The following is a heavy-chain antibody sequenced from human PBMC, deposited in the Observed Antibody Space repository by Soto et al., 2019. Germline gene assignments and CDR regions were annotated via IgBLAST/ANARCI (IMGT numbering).Heavy chain of an antibody. CDR1: GYTFTSYG. V-gene: IGHV1-18*01. Sequence: ASVKVSCKASGYTFTSYGISWVRQAPGQGLEWMGWISAYNCNTNYAQKLQGRVTMTTDTSTSTAYMELRSLRSDDTAVYYCARDEITGTTGLWFAPRGQGTIV. CDR3: ARDEITGTTGLWFAP. D-gene: IGHD1-1*01. CDR2: ISAYNCNT. J-gene: IGHJ5*02.